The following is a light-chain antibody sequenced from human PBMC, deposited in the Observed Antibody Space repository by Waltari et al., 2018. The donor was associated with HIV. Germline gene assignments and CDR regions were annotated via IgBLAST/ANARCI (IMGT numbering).Light chain of an antibody. J-gene: IGKJ4*01. Sequence: EIVLTQSPATLSLSPGERATLSCRASQSVSSYLAWYQQKPGQAPRLLIYAASNRATGIPARFSGSWSGTDFTLTISSLEPEDFAVYYCQQRSNWPRLTFGGGTKVEIK. V-gene: IGKV3-11*01. CDR2: AAS. CDR3: QQRSNWPRLT. CDR1: QSVSSY.